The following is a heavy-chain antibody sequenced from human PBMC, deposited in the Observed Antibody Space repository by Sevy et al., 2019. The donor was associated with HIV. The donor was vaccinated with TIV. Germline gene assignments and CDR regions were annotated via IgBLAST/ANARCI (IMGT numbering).Heavy chain of an antibody. CDR3: ARSVAANYMDV. CDR2: IHHSGNS. D-gene: IGHD1-26*01. CDR1: GVSISSDY. Sequence: SETLSLTCRVSGVSISSDYWSWIRQPPGKEPEWIGYIHHSGNSNYKTSLKSRVTMSVDTSKNQFSLNLRSVSAADMAVYYCARSVAANYMDVWGKGTTVTVSS. J-gene: IGHJ6*03. V-gene: IGHV4-59*01.